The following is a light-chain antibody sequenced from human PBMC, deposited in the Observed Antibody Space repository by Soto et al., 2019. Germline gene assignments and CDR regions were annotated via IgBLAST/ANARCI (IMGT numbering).Light chain of an antibody. CDR3: SSFTSSSTFV. J-gene: IGLJ1*01. CDR1: SSDVGGYNY. Sequence: LTQPASVSGSPGQSITISCTGTSSDVGGYNYVSWYQQHPGKAPKLMIYEVSNRPSGVSNRFSGSKSGNTASLTISGLQAEDEADYYCSSFTSSSTFVFGTGTKVTVL. CDR2: EVS. V-gene: IGLV2-14*01.